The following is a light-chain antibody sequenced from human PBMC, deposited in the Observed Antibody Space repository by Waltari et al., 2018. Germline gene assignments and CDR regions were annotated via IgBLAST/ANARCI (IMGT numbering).Light chain of an antibody. Sequence: DIQLTQSPSFLSASVRDRVPVTCRASQDISTFLVWYQQMPGKAPKVLIHAASSLGTGVPSRFSGSGSGTEFTLTISSLQPEDFATYYCQQLSDFPYTFGQGTKLEIK. CDR1: QDISTF. J-gene: IGKJ2*01. CDR2: AAS. CDR3: QQLSDFPYT. V-gene: IGKV1-9*01.